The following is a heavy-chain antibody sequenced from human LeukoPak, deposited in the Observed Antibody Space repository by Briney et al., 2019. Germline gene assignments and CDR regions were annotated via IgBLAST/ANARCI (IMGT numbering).Heavy chain of an antibody. Sequence: SETLSLTCAVYGGPFSGYYWSWIRQPPGKGLEWIGEINHSGSTNYNPSLKSRVTISVDTSKNQFSLKLSSVTAADTAVYYCARGHGSGSYYLNWFDPWGQGTLVTVSS. D-gene: IGHD3-10*01. J-gene: IGHJ5*02. V-gene: IGHV4-34*01. CDR3: ARGHGSGSYYLNWFDP. CDR2: INHSGST. CDR1: GGPFSGYY.